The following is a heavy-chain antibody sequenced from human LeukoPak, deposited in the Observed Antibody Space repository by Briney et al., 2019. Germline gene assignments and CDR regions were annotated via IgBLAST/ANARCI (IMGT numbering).Heavy chain of an antibody. CDR2: MKPSNGGT. CDR1: GYIFTGYY. Sequence: GASVKVSCKASGYIFTGYYIHWVRQAPGQGPEWMGWMKPSNGGTNYARKFEGRVSMTRDTATSTAYMVLSGLRSDDTAVYYCARAQQSTEDAFEIWGPGTLVTVSS. CDR3: ARAQQSTEDAFEI. J-gene: IGHJ3*02. V-gene: IGHV1-2*02.